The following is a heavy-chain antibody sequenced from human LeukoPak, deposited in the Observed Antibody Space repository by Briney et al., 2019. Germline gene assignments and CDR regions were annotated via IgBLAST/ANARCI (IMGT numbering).Heavy chain of an antibody. J-gene: IGHJ4*02. CDR3: ARGGPTNFGY. CDR2: IYTSGST. V-gene: IGHV4-61*02. CDR1: GGSISSGSYY. Sequence: SETLSLTCTVSGGSISSGSYYWSWIRQPAGKGLEWIGRIYTSGSTNYNPSLKSRVTISVDTSKNQFSLKLSPVTAADTAVYYCARGGPTNFGYWGQGTLVTVSS.